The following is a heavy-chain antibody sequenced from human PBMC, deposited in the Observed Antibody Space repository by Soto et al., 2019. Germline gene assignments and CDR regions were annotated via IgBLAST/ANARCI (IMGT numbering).Heavy chain of an antibody. V-gene: IGHV4-31*03. J-gene: IGHJ6*02. CDR1: GGSISSGGYY. CDR2: IYYSGST. Sequence: LSLTCTVSGGSISSGGYYWSWIRQHPGKGLEWIGYIYYSGSTYYNPSLKSRVTISVDTSKNQFSLKLSSVTAADTAVYYCARDRSGGSGSYGPNYGMDVWGQGTTVTVSS. CDR3: ARDRSGGSGSYGPNYGMDV. D-gene: IGHD3-10*01.